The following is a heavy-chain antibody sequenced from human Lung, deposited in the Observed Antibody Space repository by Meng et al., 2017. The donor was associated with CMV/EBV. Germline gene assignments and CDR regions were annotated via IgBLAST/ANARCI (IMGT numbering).Heavy chain of an antibody. CDR1: GGSFSGYY. V-gene: IGHV4-34*01. J-gene: IGHJ4*02. CDR3: ARGSSSWYPKYYFDY. CDR2: INHSGST. D-gene: IGHD6-13*01. Sequence: LXXAVYGGSFSGYYWSWIRQPPGKGLEWIGEINHSGSTNYNPSLKSRVTISVDTSKNQFSLKLSSVTAADTAVYYCARGSSSWYPKYYFDYWGQGTLVTVSS.